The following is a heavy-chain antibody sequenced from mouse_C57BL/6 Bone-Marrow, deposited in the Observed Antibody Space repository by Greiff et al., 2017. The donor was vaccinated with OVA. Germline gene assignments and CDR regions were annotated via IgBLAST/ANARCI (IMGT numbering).Heavy chain of an antibody. Sequence: VQLQQSGAELVRPGASVTLSCKASGYTFTDYEMHWVKQTPVHGLEWIGAIDPETGGPAYNQKFKGKAILTACKSSSTAYMELRSLTSEDSAVYYCTRGYSNYYAMDYWGQGTSVTVSS. CDR1: GYTFTDYE. D-gene: IGHD2-5*01. CDR3: TRGYSNYYAMDY. CDR2: IDPETGGP. J-gene: IGHJ4*01. V-gene: IGHV1-15*01.